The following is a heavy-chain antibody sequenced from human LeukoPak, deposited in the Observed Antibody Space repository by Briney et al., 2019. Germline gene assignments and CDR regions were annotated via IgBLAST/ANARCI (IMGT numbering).Heavy chain of an antibody. J-gene: IGHJ4*02. CDR2: IYYSGST. CDR3: ARGGRQQWLDGGGFDY. D-gene: IGHD6-19*01. CDR1: GGSISRYY. V-gene: IGHV4-59*01. Sequence: PSETLSLTCTVSGGSISRYYWSWIRQPPGKGLEWIGYIYYSGSTNYNPSLKSRVTISVDTSKNQFSLKLSSVTAADTAVYYCARGGRQQWLDGGGFDYWGQGTLVTVSS.